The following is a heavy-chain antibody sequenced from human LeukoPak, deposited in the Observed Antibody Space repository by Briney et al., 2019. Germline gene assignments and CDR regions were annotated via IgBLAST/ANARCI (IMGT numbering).Heavy chain of an antibody. Sequence: PGGSLRLSCAASGFTFSTYWMSWVRQAPGKGLEWVANIKEDGSEKYYVDSVKGRFTISRDNAKNSLYLQMNSLRAEDTAVYYCAELGITMIGGVWGKGTTVTISS. D-gene: IGHD3-10*02. CDR3: AELGITMIGGV. J-gene: IGHJ6*04. CDR2: IKEDGSEK. V-gene: IGHV3-7*01. CDR1: GFTFSTYW.